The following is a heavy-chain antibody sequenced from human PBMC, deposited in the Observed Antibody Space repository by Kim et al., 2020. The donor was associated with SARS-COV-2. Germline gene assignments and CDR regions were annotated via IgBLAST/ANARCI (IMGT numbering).Heavy chain of an antibody. CDR2: ISYDGRSK. V-gene: IGHV3-30*04. D-gene: IGHD2-2*02. CDR3: ARDRDCAITSCYNAFDC. Sequence: GGSLRLSCAASGFTFSTYAMHWVRQTPDRGLEWVAVISYDGRSKYYADSVRGRFTISRDNSKNILYLQMNSLRAEDTAVFYCARDRDCAITSCYNAFDC. J-gene: IGHJ4*01. CDR1: GFTFSTYA.